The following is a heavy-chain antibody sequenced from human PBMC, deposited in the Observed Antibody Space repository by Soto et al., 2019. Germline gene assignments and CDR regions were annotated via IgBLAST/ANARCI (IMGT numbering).Heavy chain of an antibody. CDR2: ISSSSSYI. Sequence: EVQLVESGGGLVKPGGSLRLSCAASGFTFSSYSMNWVRQAPGKGLEWVSSISSSSSYIYYADSVKGRFTISRDNAKNALYLQMNSLRAEDTAVYYCASTWYSSSWKGDYWGQGTLVTVSS. CDR1: GFTFSSYS. J-gene: IGHJ4*02. V-gene: IGHV3-21*01. CDR3: ASTWYSSSWKGDY. D-gene: IGHD6-13*01.